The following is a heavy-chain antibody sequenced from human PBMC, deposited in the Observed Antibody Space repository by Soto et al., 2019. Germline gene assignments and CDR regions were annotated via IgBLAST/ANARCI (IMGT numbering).Heavy chain of an antibody. Sequence: EVQLVESGGDLVQRGGSPRLSCAASVFPFSSYWMHWVRHTPGKGLDWVARISGDGVTTYYADSVTGRFTVSRDNAKNTLSLQISGLRAEDTAVYYCAREYYGLLTGYYTDYWGQGTLVSVSS. CDR2: ISGDGVTT. D-gene: IGHD3-9*01. J-gene: IGHJ4*02. CDR3: AREYYGLLTGYYTDY. CDR1: VFPFSSYW. V-gene: IGHV3-74*01.